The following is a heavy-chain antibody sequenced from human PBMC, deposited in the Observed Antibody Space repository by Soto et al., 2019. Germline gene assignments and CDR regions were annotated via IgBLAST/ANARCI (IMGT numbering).Heavy chain of an antibody. CDR1: GGSFSGYY. V-gene: IGHV4-34*01. CDR2: INHSGST. Sequence: PSETLSLTCAVYGGSFSGYYWSWIRQPPGKGLEWIGEINHSGSTNYNPSLKSRVTISVDTSKNQFSLKLSSVTAADTAVYYCARVIGVDTAMVTFDYRGQGTLVTVSS. D-gene: IGHD5-18*01. J-gene: IGHJ4*02. CDR3: ARVIGVDTAMVTFDY.